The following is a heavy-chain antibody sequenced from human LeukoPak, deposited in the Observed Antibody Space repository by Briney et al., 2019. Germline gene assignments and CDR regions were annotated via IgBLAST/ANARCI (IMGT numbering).Heavy chain of an antibody. CDR2: ISSSSGTI. D-gene: IGHD6-13*01. V-gene: IGHV3-48*01. CDR1: GFTFSSYS. Sequence: GGSLRPSCAASGFTFSSYSMNWVRQAPGKGLEWVSYISSSSGTIYDADSVKGRFTISRDNAKNSVYLQMNSLRAEDTAVYYCARGPGVKGRSSSPDYWGLGTLVTVSS. J-gene: IGHJ4*02. CDR3: ARGPGVKGRSSSPDY.